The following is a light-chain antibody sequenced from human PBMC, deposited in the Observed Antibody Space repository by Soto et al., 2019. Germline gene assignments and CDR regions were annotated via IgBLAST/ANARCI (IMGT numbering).Light chain of an antibody. J-gene: IGKJ2*01. V-gene: IGKV1-39*01. CDR2: AAS. CDR1: QSISSY. CDR3: QQSYGTPYT. Sequence: DIQMTQSPSSLSASVGDRVTITCRASQSISSYFNWYQQKPGKAPRLLIYAASSLQSGVPSRFSGSGSGTDFTLTISSLQPEDFATYYCQQSYGTPYTFGQGTKLEIK.